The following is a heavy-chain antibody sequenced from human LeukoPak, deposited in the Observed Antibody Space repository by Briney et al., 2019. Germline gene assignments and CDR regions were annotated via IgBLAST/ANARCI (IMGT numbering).Heavy chain of an antibody. CDR2: INHSGST. D-gene: IGHD3-10*01. J-gene: IGHJ1*01. Sequence: SETLSLTCAVYGGSISGYYWSWIRQPPGKGLEWIGEINHSGSTNYNPSLKSRVTISVDTSKNQFSLKLSSVTAADTAVYYCARGGITMVRGVLEYFQHWGQGTLVTVSS. V-gene: IGHV4-34*01. CDR1: GGSISGYY. CDR3: ARGGITMVRGVLEYFQH.